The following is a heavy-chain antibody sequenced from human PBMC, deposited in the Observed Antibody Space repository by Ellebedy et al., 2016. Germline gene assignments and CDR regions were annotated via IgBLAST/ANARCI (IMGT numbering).Heavy chain of an antibody. V-gene: IGHV3-43*01. CDR3: AKEDSGSFFSPGGY. Sequence: GGSLRLSCAASGFTFVDFSMHRVRQAPGKGLEWVALIGRDGDTAYYADALKGRFTISRDNSKNSLYLQMNSLRIEDSAFYFCAKEDSGSFFSPGGYWGQGTLVTVSS. CDR2: IGRDGDTA. D-gene: IGHD3-10*01. J-gene: IGHJ4*02. CDR1: GFTFVDFS.